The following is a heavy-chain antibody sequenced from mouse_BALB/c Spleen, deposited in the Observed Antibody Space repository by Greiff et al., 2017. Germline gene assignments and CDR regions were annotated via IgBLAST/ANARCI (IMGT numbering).Heavy chain of an antibody. CDR2: IYPYNGGT. D-gene: IGHD2-1*01. V-gene: IGHV1S29*02. CDR1: GYSFTDYN. CDR3: ARDAYGNYVFAY. J-gene: IGHJ3*01. Sequence: EVQLQQSGPELVKPGASVKISCKASGYSFTDYNMHWVKQSHGKSLEWIGYIYPYNGGTGYNQKFKSKATLTVDNSSSTAYMELRSLTSEDSAVYYCARDAYGNYVFAYWGQGPLVTVSA.